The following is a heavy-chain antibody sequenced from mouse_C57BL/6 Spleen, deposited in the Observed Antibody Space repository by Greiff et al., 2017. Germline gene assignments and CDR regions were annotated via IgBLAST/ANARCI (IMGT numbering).Heavy chain of an antibody. CDR1: GYTFTDYE. V-gene: IGHV1-15*01. CDR3: TVRGYDYAFAY. D-gene: IGHD2-4*01. CDR2: IDPETGGT. Sequence: VKLQESGAELVRPGASVTLSCKASGYTFTDYEMHWVKQTPVHGLEWIGAIDPETGGTAYNQKFKGKAILTADKSSSTAYMELRSLTSEDSAVYYCTVRGYDYAFAYWGQGTLVTVSA. J-gene: IGHJ3*01.